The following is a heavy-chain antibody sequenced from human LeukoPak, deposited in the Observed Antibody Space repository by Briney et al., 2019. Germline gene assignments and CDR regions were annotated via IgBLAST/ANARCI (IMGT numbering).Heavy chain of an antibody. CDR2: IRYDGSNK. V-gene: IGHV3-30*02. D-gene: IGHD4-17*01. CDR3: AKDRPRDYAYWGYYFDY. J-gene: IGHJ4*02. Sequence: GGSLRLSCAASGFTFSSNGMHWVRQAPGKGLEWVAFIRYDGSNKYYADSVKGRFTISRDNSKNTLYLQMNSLRAEDTAVYYCAKDRPRDYAYWGYYFDYWGQGTLVTVSS. CDR1: GFTFSSNG.